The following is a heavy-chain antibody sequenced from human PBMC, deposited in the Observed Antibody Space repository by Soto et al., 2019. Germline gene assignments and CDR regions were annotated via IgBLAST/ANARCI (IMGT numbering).Heavy chain of an antibody. D-gene: IGHD3-10*01. V-gene: IGHV3-21*01. CDR2: IGSRTSDI. Sequence: GGSLRLSCAASGFTLSRHTMNWVRQAPGKGLEWVSFIGSRTSDIYYADSVKGRFTISRDNAKNSLYLDLTRLRAEDTAVYFCVRDYYNTSGYPNTFDMWGQGTMVTVSS. CDR1: GFTLSRHT. CDR3: VRDYYNTSGYPNTFDM. J-gene: IGHJ3*02.